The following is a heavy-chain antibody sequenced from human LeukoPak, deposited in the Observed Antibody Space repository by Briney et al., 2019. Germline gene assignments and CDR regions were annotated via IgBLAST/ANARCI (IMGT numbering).Heavy chain of an antibody. CDR2: IYNSGNT. J-gene: IGHJ4*02. CDR1: GGXISSSSYF. Sequence: SETLSLTCIVSGGXISSSSYFWAWIRQPPGKGLEWIGTIYNSGNTHHNPSLRSRVTISVDTSKNQFSLKLSSVTAADTAVYYCARGVGSCSGGNCYQFDYWGQGTLVTVSS. V-gene: IGHV4-39*02. D-gene: IGHD2-15*01. CDR3: ARGVGSCSGGNCYQFDY.